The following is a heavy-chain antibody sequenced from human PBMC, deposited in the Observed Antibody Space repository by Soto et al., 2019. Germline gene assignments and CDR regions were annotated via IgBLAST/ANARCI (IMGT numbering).Heavy chain of an antibody. D-gene: IGHD6-6*01. CDR1: GFTFSSYG. CDR2: ISYDGSNK. Sequence: QVQLVESGGGVVQPGRSLRLYCAASGFTFSSYGMHWVRQAPGKGLEWVAVISYDGSNKYYADSVKGRFTISRDNSKNTLYLQMNSLRAEDTAVYYCAKDPSYSSSSFAFDIWGQGTMVTVSS. CDR3: AKDPSYSSSSFAFDI. V-gene: IGHV3-30*18. J-gene: IGHJ3*02.